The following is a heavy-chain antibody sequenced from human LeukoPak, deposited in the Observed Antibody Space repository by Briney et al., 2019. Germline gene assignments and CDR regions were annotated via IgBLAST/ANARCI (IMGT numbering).Heavy chain of an antibody. Sequence: SETLSLTCAVYGGSFSDYYWSWIRQPPGKGLEWIGEINHTGSTNYNPSLKSRGTISVDTSKSQFSLKLSSVTAADTAVYYCARKHSTWTTRGYFAYWGQGTLVTVSS. CDR2: INHTGST. J-gene: IGHJ4*02. CDR3: ARKHSTWTTRGYFAY. V-gene: IGHV4-34*01. CDR1: GGSFSDYY. D-gene: IGHD6-13*01.